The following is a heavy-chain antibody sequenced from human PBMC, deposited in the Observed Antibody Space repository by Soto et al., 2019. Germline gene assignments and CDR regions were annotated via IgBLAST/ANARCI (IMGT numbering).Heavy chain of an antibody. CDR3: ARDELLLTDYYYGMDV. CDR2: INPNSGGT. V-gene: IGHV1-2*02. J-gene: IGHJ6*02. Sequence: ASVKVSCKASGYTFTGYYMHWVRQAPGQGLEWMGWINPNSGGTNYAQKFQGRVTMTRDTSISTAYMELSRLRSDDTAVYYCARDELLLTDYYYGMDVWGQGTTVAVAS. CDR1: GYTFTGYY. D-gene: IGHD1-26*01.